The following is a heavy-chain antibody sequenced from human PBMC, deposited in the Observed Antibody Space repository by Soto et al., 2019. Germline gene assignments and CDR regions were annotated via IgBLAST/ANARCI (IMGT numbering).Heavy chain of an antibody. V-gene: IGHV3-13*01. Sequence: EVQLVESGGGLVQPGGSLRLSCAASGFTFSSYDMHWVRQATGKGLEWVSAIGTAGDTYYPGSVKGRFTISRENAKNSLYLQMNSLRAGDTAVYYCARVRGYSSGWPYFDYWGQGTLVTVSS. J-gene: IGHJ4*02. CDR1: GFTFSSYD. CDR2: IGTAGDT. D-gene: IGHD6-19*01. CDR3: ARVRGYSSGWPYFDY.